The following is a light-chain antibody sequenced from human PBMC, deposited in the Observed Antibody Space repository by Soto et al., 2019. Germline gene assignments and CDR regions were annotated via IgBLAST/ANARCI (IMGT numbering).Light chain of an antibody. CDR3: MQALHTPYT. CDR1: QSLLHNGNNY. V-gene: IGKV2-28*01. CDR2: LGS. J-gene: IGKJ2*01. Sequence: DIVMTQSPLSLPVTPGEPASISCRSSQSLLHNGNNYLDWYLQKPWQSPQLLISLGSNRASGVPDRFSGSGSGTDFTLKISRVESEEVGVYYCMQALHTPYTFGQGTKLEIK.